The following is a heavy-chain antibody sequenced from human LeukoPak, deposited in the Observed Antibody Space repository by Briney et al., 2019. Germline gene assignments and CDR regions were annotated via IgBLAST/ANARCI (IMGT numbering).Heavy chain of an antibody. J-gene: IGHJ4*02. CDR3: AKDSELENLTGYSKN. CDR2: ISGSGRNT. Sequence: GRSLRLSCAASGFTFSNYGMYWVRQAPGKGLEWVSSISGSGRNTYYADSVKGRLTISRDNSKNTLYLQMNSLRAEDTALYYCAKDSELENLTGYSKNWGQGTLVTVSS. V-gene: IGHV3-23*01. D-gene: IGHD3-9*01. CDR1: GFTFSNYG.